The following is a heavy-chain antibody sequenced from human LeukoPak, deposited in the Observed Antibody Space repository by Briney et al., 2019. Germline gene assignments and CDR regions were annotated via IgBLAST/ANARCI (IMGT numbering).Heavy chain of an antibody. CDR2: ISGSGGST. Sequence: GGSLRLSCASSGFTFSSYAMSWVRQAPGKGLEWVSAISGSGGSTYYADSVKGRFTISRDNSKNTLYLQMNSLRAEDTAVYYCAKGDEWLQGPYFDYRGQGTLVTVSS. CDR1: GFTFSSYA. J-gene: IGHJ4*02. D-gene: IGHD5-12*01. V-gene: IGHV3-23*01. CDR3: AKGDEWLQGPYFDY.